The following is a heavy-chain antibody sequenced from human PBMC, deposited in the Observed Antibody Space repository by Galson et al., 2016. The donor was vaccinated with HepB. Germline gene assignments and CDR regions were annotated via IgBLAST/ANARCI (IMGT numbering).Heavy chain of an antibody. V-gene: IGHV1-2*06. J-gene: IGHJ3*01. CDR3: ARGYHPGYGANRSCPKQNWFGP. CDR1: GDTFIGYY. Sequence: SVKVSCKASGDTFIGYYMHWVRQAPGQGLEWVGRINPDTGIADYAQRFRGRVTMTRDTSIKTAYMELRSLTSDDTAIYYCARGYHPGYGANRSCPKQNWFGPGGQGALVTVSP. D-gene: IGHD4/OR15-4a*01. CDR2: INPDTGIA.